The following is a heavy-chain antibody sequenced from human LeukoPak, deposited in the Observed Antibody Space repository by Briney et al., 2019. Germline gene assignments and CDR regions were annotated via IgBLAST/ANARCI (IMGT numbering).Heavy chain of an antibody. J-gene: IGHJ3*02. Sequence: ASVKVSCKASGGTFSSYAISWVRQAPGQGLEWMGGIIPIFGTANYAQKFQGRVAITADESTSTAYMELSSLRSEDTAVYYCASPRDPGEVRGVTGDAFDIWGQGTMVTVSS. CDR3: ASPRDPGEVRGVTGDAFDI. CDR1: GGTFSSYA. D-gene: IGHD3-10*01. V-gene: IGHV1-69*13. CDR2: IIPIFGTA.